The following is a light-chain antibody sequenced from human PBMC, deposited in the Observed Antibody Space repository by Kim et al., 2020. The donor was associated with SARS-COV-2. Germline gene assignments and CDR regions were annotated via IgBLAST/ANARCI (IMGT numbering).Light chain of an antibody. V-gene: IGLV3-19*01. CDR2: GKN. CDR3: NSRDSSGNHWA. J-gene: IGLJ3*02. Sequence: SSELTQDPAVSVALGQTVRITCQGDSLRSYYASWYQQKPGQAPVLVIHGKNNRPSGIPDRFSGSSSGNTASLTTTGAQAEDEADYYRNSRDSSGNHWAFG. CDR1: SLRSYY.